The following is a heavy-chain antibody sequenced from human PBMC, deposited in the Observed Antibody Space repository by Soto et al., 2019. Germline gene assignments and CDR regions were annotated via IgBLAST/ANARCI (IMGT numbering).Heavy chain of an antibody. CDR1: GFTFSSYV. V-gene: IGHV3-23*01. CDR2: ISDTGGST. CDR3: AIPSGSSGWRY. J-gene: IGHJ4*02. Sequence: GGSLRLSCAASGFTFSSYVMTWVRQAPGKGLEWVSVISDTGGSTYYADSVKGRFTISRDNSKNTLCLQMNSLRAEDTTVYYCAIPSGSSGWRYWGKGTLVTVSS. D-gene: IGHD6-19*01.